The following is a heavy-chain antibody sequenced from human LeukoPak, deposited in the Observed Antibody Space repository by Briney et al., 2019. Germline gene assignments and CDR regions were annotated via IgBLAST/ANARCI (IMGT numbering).Heavy chain of an antibody. V-gene: IGHV3-48*03. D-gene: IGHD3-22*01. Sequence: GGSLRLSCAASGFTFSSYEFIWVRQAPGKGLEWISYISPSGTNINYADSVQGRFAISRDNAKSSLYLQMSSLRTDDTAVYYCARESDSGGYRFDSWGQGSLVTVSS. CDR2: ISPSGTNI. J-gene: IGHJ4*02. CDR3: ARESDSGGYRFDS. CDR1: GFTFSSYE.